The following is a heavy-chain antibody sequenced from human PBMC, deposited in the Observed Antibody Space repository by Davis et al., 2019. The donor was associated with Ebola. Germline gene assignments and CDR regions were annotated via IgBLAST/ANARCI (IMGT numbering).Heavy chain of an antibody. D-gene: IGHD1-26*01. Sequence: ASVKVSCKASGYSFTSYDINWVRQASGQGLEWMGWMNPNSGNTGYAQKFQGRVTMTRDTSRTTAYMELSSLTSEDTAVYFCARTSIVGTTTTASDIWGQGTMVTVSS. CDR3: ARTSIVGTTTTASDI. CDR1: GYSFTSYD. CDR2: MNPNSGNT. J-gene: IGHJ3*02. V-gene: IGHV1-8*01.